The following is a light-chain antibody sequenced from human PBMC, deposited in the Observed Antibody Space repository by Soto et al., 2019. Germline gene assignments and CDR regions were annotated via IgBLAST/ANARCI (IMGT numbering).Light chain of an antibody. J-gene: IGKJ1*01. CDR3: QQYENYWT. V-gene: IGKV1-5*01. Sequence: DIQMTQSPSTLSATAGDRVTITCRASQSISSWLAWYQQKPGKAPKLLIYDASNLESGVPSRFSGSGSGTEFTLSISNLQPADIATYYCQQYENYWTFGQGTKVEIK. CDR1: QSISSW. CDR2: DAS.